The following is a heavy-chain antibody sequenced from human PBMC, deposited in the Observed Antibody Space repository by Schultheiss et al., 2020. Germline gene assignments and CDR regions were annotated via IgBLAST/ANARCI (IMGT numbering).Heavy chain of an antibody. D-gene: IGHD3-3*01. Sequence: GGSLRLSCAASGFTFDDYGMGWVRQTPGKGLEWVSGINWNGGSTGYVASVKGRFTISRDNAKNSLYLQMNSLRAEDTAVYYCARGGLYDFWSGKTFDSWGQGTLVTVSS. J-gene: IGHJ4*02. CDR2: INWNGGST. V-gene: IGHV3-20*04. CDR3: ARGGLYDFWSGKTFDS. CDR1: GFTFDDYG.